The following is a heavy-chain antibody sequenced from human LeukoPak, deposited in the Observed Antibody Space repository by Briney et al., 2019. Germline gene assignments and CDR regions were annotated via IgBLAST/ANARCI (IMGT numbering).Heavy chain of an antibody. J-gene: IGHJ4*02. D-gene: IGHD6-13*01. CDR1: GLTFNNYE. Sequence: PGGSLRLSCAASGLTFNNYEMNWVRQAPGKGLEWVSSVSGGSTNIYYADSVKGRFTTSRDNAENSLYLQMNSLRADDTAVYYCARAYSSSWTRGYFDYWGQGSLVTVSS. V-gene: IGHV3-48*03. CDR2: VSGGSTNI. CDR3: ARAYSSSWTRGYFDY.